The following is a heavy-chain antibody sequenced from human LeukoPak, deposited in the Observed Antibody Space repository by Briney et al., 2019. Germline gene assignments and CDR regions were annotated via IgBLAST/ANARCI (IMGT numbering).Heavy chain of an antibody. Sequence: GGSLRLSCAASGFTVSSNYMSWVRQAPGKGLEWVSAISGSGGSTYYADSVKGRFTISRDNSKNTLYLQMNSLRAEDTAVYYCAKESISSGYYTYLDYWGQGTLVAVSS. CDR2: ISGSGGST. V-gene: IGHV3-23*01. D-gene: IGHD3-22*01. J-gene: IGHJ4*02. CDR3: AKESISSGYYTYLDY. CDR1: GFTVSSNY.